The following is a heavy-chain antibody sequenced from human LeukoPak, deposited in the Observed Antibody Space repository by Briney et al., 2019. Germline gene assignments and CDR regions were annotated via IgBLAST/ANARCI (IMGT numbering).Heavy chain of an antibody. Sequence: SETLSLTCTVSGGSISSTGYYWAWIRQPPGKGLEWIATIYYSGTTYYNPSLKSRVTISVDTSKNQFSLKLSSVTAADTAVYYCARSRRFDYFDSWGQGGVVTVSS. V-gene: IGHV4-39*01. J-gene: IGHJ4*02. CDR2: IYYSGTT. CDR1: GGSISSTGYY. CDR3: ARSRRFDYFDS. D-gene: IGHD3-10*01.